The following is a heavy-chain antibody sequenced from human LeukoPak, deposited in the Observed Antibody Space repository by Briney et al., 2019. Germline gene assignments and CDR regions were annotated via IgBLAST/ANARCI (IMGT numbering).Heavy chain of an antibody. V-gene: IGHV4-59*08. CDR3: ARGPNYPSPSPFDY. CDR2: IYYSGST. D-gene: IGHD5-24*01. J-gene: IGHJ4*02. Sequence: PSETLSLTCTVSGGSISSYYWSWLRQPPGKGLEWIGCIYYSGSTDYNPSLKSRVTISVDTSKNQFSLKLSSVTAADTAVYYCARGPNYPSPSPFDYWGQGTLVTVSS. CDR1: GGSISSYY.